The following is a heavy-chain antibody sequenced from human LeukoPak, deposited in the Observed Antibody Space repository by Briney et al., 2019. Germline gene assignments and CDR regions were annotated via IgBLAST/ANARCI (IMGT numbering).Heavy chain of an antibody. CDR3: ARGRGALRFLEDYYYYGMDV. V-gene: IGHV4-34*01. CDR2: INHSGST. J-gene: IGHJ6*02. Sequence: SETLSLTCAVYGGSFSGYYWSWIRQPPGKGLEWIGEINHSGSTNYNPSLKSRVTISVDTSKNQFSLKLSSVTAADTAVYYCARGRGALRFLEDYYYYGMDVWGQGTTVTVSS. D-gene: IGHD3-3*01. CDR1: GGSFSGYY.